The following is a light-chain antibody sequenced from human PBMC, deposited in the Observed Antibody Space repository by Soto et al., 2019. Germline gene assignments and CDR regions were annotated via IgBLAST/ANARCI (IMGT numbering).Light chain of an antibody. J-gene: IGLJ2*01. Sequence: QSALTQPPSASGSPGQSVTISCTGTSSDVGGYNYVSWYQQHPGKAPKLMIYEVSKRPSGVPDRFSGSKSGNTASLTVSGLQAEDEADYYCSSNAGSIDLVFGGGTKLTVL. V-gene: IGLV2-8*01. CDR2: EVS. CDR3: SSNAGSIDLV. CDR1: SSDVGGYNY.